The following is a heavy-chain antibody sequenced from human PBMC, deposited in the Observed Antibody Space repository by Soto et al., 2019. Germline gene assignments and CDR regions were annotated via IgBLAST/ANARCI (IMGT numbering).Heavy chain of an antibody. CDR1: GYTFTSYG. V-gene: IGHV1-18*01. Sequence: QVQLVQSGAEVKKPGASVKVSCKASGYTFTSYGISWVRQAPGQGLQWMGWLSAYNGNTKYAQKLKGRVTMTTDTSASTGDMELRSLRSDDTAVYYCAREHLVLWDQTSASDFHYYYYGMDVWGQGTTVTVSS. D-gene: IGHD2-2*01. J-gene: IGHJ6*02. CDR2: LSAYNGNT. CDR3: AREHLVLWDQTSASDFHYYYYGMDV.